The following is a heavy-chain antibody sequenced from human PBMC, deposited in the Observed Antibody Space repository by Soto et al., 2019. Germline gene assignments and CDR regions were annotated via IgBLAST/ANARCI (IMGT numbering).Heavy chain of an antibody. CDR2: INAGNGNT. D-gene: IGHD1-26*01. J-gene: IGHJ6*02. CDR3: GRPALPTDYYYGMHV. CDR1: GYTFTSYA. V-gene: IGHV1-3*01. Sequence: ASVKVSCKASGYTFTSYAMHWVRQAPGQRLEWMGWINAGNGNTKYSQKFQGRVTITRDTSASTAYMELSSLRSEDTAVYYCGRPALPTDYYYGMHVWGQGTTVTVSS.